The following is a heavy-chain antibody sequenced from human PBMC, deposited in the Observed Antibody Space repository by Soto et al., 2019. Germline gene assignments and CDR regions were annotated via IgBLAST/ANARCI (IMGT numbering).Heavy chain of an antibody. CDR1: GFTFSSYS. CDR3: ATDTAMAYYGMDV. D-gene: IGHD5-18*01. J-gene: IGHJ6*02. CDR2: ISSSSSYI. V-gene: IGHV3-21*01. Sequence: GGSLRLSCAASGFTFSSYSMNWVRQAPGKGLEWVSSISSSSSYIYYADSVKGRFTISRDNAKNSLYLQMNSLRAEDTAVYYCATDTAMAYYGMDVWGQGTTVTVSS.